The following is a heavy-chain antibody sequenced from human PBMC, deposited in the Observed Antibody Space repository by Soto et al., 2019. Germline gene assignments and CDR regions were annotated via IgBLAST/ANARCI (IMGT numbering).Heavy chain of an antibody. D-gene: IGHD3-3*01. V-gene: IGHV3-33*01. CDR1: GFTFSSYG. Sequence: LRLSCAASGFTFSSYGMHWVRQAPGKGLEWVAVIWYDGSNKYYADSVKGRFTISRDNSKNTLYLQMNSLRAEDTAVYYCARERITIFGVVMYYYYGMDVWGQGTTVTVSS. CDR3: ARERITIFGVVMYYYYGMDV. CDR2: IWYDGSNK. J-gene: IGHJ6*02.